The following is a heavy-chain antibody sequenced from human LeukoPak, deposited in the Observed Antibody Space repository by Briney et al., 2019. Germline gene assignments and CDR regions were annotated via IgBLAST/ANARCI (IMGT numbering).Heavy chain of an antibody. J-gene: IGHJ4*02. CDR1: GFTFSSYA. V-gene: IGHV3-23*01. CDR3: AKSILVRGVGDY. CDR2: ISCSGGST. D-gene: IGHD3-10*01. Sequence: GGSLRLSRAASGFTFSSYAMRWVRQAPGKGLEWVSAISCSGGSTYYADSVKGRFTISRDNSKNTLYLQMNSLRAEDTAVYYCAKSILVRGVGDYWGQGTLVTVSS.